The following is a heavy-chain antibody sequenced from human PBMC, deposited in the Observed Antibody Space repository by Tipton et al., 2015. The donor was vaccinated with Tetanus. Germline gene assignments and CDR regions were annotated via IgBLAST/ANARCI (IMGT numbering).Heavy chain of an antibody. V-gene: IGHV4-30-4*08. J-gene: IGHJ3*02. CDR3: ARNVYTVTNDAFDI. D-gene: IGHD4-11*01. Sequence: LRLSCAASGFTFSNYAMIWIRQPPGKGLEWIAFIHHSGLAFSKPSLKSRVSISIDTSQNQFSLRLTSVTAADTAVYFCARNVYTVTNDAFDIWGHGTLVNVSS. CDR2: IHHSGLA. CDR1: GFTFSNYA.